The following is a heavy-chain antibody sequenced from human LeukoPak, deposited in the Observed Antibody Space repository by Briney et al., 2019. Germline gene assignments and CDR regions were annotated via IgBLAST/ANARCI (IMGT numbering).Heavy chain of an antibody. CDR2: ISYDGSNK. J-gene: IGHJ6*02. CDR1: GFTFSSYA. V-gene: IGHV3-30*04. CDR3: ARDRKGALNYGMDV. Sequence: GGSLRLSCAASGFTFSSYAMHWVRQAPGKGLEWVAVISYDGSNKYYADSVKGRFTISRDNSKNTLYLQMNSLRAEDTAVYYCARDRKGALNYGMDVWGQGTTVTVSS.